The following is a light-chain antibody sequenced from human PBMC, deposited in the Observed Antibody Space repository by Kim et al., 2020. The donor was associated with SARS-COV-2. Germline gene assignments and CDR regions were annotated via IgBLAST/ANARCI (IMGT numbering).Light chain of an antibody. CDR1: QGMRDD. Sequence: GDRVIITCRPSQGMRDDLGWYQQKPGKAPKLLMYVASNPQSGVPSRFSGSGSGTDFTLTISSLQPEDFATYYCLQYHNYPRTFGQGTKVDIK. CDR3: LQYHNYPRT. CDR2: VAS. J-gene: IGKJ1*01. V-gene: IGKV1-6*01.